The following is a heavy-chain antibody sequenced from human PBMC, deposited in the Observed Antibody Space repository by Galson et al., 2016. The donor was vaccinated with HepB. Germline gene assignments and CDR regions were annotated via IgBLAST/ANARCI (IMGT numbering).Heavy chain of an antibody. Sequence: SLRLSCAASGFTFSDYTMHWIRQAPGQAPGEGLEWVAVISEDGTQKYLADSVKGRFTISRDNSRSFLYLQMNSLRREDTAIYYCARSVSSAWHTFDSWGQGTLVPVSS. V-gene: IGHV3-30*04. CDR2: ISEDGTQK. CDR3: ARSVSSAWHTFDS. CDR1: GFTFSDYT. J-gene: IGHJ4*02. D-gene: IGHD6-25*01.